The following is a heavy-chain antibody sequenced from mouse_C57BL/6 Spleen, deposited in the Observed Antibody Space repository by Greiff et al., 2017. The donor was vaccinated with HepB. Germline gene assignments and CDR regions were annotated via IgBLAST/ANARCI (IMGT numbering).Heavy chain of an antibody. Sequence: QVQLQQPGAELVRPGTSVKLSCKASGYTFTSYWMHWVKQRPGQGLEWIGVIDPSDSYTNYNQKFKGKATLTVDTSSSTAYMQLSSLTSEDSAVYYCARSGAAQATDYAMDYWGQGTPVTVSS. J-gene: IGHJ4*01. V-gene: IGHV1-59*01. D-gene: IGHD3-2*02. CDR3: ARSGAAQATDYAMDY. CDR1: GYTFTSYW. CDR2: IDPSDSYT.